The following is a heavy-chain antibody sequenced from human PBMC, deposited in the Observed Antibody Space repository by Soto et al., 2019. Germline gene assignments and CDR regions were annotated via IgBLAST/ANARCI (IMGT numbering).Heavy chain of an antibody. V-gene: IGHV3-15*07. Sequence: GGSLRLSCAASGFTFSNAWMNWVRQAPGKGLEWVGRIKSKTDGGTTDYAAPVKGRFTISRDDSKTTLYLQMNSLKTEDTAVYYCTTDPSRTYGDYGYYYGMDVWGQGTTVTVSS. D-gene: IGHD4-17*01. CDR3: TTDPSRTYGDYGYYYGMDV. CDR1: GFTFSNAW. CDR2: IKSKTDGGTT. J-gene: IGHJ6*02.